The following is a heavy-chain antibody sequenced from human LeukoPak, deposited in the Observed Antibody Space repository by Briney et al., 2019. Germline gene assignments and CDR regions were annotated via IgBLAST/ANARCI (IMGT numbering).Heavy chain of an antibody. CDR2: FSGSGGST. D-gene: IGHD6-19*01. CDR3: AKRVPYTSGWYYFGH. Sequence: GFLRLSFAASGFTFSTYAMGWVRQAPGKGLEWVSAFSGSGGSTYYADSVKGRFTISRDNSKNTLYLQMNSLRAEDTAVYYCAKRVPYTSGWYYFGHWGQGTLVTVSS. V-gene: IGHV3-23*01. J-gene: IGHJ4*02. CDR1: GFTFSTYA.